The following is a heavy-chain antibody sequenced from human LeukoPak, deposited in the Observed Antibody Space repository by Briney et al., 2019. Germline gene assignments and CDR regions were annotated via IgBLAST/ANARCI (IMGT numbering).Heavy chain of an antibody. D-gene: IGHD6-13*01. V-gene: IGHV4-39*01. CDR3: ARATYRLRGRGAAAGANRNYFDY. J-gene: IGHJ4*02. CDR1: GGSISSGSYY. Sequence: SETLSLTCTVSGGSISSGSYYWGWIRQPPGKGLEWIGSIYFSGSTYYNPSLKSRVTISLDTSKNQFSLKLSSVTAADTAVYYCARATYRLRGRGAAAGANRNYFDYWGQGTLVTVSS. CDR2: IYFSGST.